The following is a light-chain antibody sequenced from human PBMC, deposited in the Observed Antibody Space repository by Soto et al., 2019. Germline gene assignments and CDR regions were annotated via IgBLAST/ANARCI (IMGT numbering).Light chain of an antibody. CDR3: CSYTASDIWV. CDR1: SSDVGSYDH. CDR2: AVS. Sequence: QSALTQPASVSGSPGQSITISCSGTSSDVGSYDHVAWYQQFPGKTPKLTISAVSQRPSGVPDRFSGSKSGNTASLTISGLQADDEADYFCCSYTASDIWVFGGGTQLTVL. J-gene: IGLJ3*02. V-gene: IGLV2-11*01.